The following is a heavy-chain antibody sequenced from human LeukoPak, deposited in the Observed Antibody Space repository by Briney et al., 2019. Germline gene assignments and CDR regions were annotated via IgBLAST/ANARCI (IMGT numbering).Heavy chain of an antibody. J-gene: IGHJ4*02. CDR2: IKEDGIEK. CDR3: ARVESSAFDY. V-gene: IGHV3-7*01. Sequence: GGSLRLSCAASGFTFSSYWMTWVRQAPGKGLEWVANIKEDGIEKHYVDSVKGRFTISRDNAENSLYLQMNSLRAEDTAGYYCARVESSAFDYWGQGTLVTVSS. D-gene: IGHD6-6*01. CDR1: GFTFSSYW.